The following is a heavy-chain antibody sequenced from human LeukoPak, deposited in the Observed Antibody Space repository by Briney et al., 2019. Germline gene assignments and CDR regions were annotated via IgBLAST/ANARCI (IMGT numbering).Heavy chain of an antibody. CDR1: GFTFSSYE. CDR3: ARVQKSRKSVASAVDC. Sequence: PGGSLILSCAASGFTFSSYEMKWVRQAPGKGLEGVSYISSSGSTIYYADSVKGRFTISRDNAKNSLYLQMNSLRAEDTAVYYCARVQKSRKSVASAVDCWGQGTVVIVSS. D-gene: IGHD5-12*01. V-gene: IGHV3-48*03. J-gene: IGHJ4*02. CDR2: ISSSGSTI.